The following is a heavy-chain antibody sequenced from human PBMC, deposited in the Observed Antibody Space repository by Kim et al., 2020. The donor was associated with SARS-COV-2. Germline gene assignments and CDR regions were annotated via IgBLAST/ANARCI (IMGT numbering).Heavy chain of an antibody. Sequence: SPSFQGHVTISADKSISTAYLQWNSLKASDTAMYYCARQGYSGSSYYFDYWGQGTLVTVSS. D-gene: IGHD1-26*01. CDR3: ARQGYSGSSYYFDY. J-gene: IGHJ4*02. V-gene: IGHV5-10-1*01.